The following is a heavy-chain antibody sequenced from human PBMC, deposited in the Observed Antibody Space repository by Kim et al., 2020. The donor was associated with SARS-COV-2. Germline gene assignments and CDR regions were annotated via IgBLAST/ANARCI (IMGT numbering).Heavy chain of an antibody. CDR2: IIPIFGTA. V-gene: IGHV1-69*13. CDR1: GGTFSSYA. J-gene: IGHJ3*02. Sequence: SVKVSCKASGGTFSSYAISWVRQAPGQGLEWMGGIIPIFGTANYAQTFQGRVTITADESTSTAYMELSSLRSEDTAVYYCARAREIVEMATSYAFDIWGQGTMVTVSS. CDR3: ARAREIVEMATSYAFDI. D-gene: IGHD2-15*01.